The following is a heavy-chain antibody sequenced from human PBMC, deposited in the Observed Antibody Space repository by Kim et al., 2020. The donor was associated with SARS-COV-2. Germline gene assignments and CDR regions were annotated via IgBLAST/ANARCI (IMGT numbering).Heavy chain of an antibody. J-gene: IGHJ6*02. D-gene: IGHD4-17*01. CDR1: GYTFTNYY. CDR2: INPSGGST. Sequence: SVKVSCKASGYTFTNYYMHWVRQAPGQGLEWMGIINPSGGSTSYAQRFQGRVTMTRDTSTSTVYMELSSLRSEDTAVYYCARDLTTTVTTPGVGYYYGMDVWGQGTTVTVSS. V-gene: IGHV1-46*01. CDR3: ARDLTTTVTTPGVGYYYGMDV.